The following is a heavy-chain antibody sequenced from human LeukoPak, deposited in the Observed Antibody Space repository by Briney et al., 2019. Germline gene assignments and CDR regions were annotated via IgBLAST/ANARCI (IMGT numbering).Heavy chain of an antibody. CDR1: GGSISSGSYY. J-gene: IGHJ4*02. D-gene: IGHD3-16*02. CDR3: ARATPGDLGELSTIDY. V-gene: IGHV4-61*02. Sequence: PSQTLSLTCTVSGGSISSGSYYWSWIRQPAGKGLEWIGRIYTSGSTNYNPSLKSRVTISVDTSKNQFSLKLSSVTAADTAVYYCARATPGDLGELSTIDYWGQGTLVTVSS. CDR2: IYTSGST.